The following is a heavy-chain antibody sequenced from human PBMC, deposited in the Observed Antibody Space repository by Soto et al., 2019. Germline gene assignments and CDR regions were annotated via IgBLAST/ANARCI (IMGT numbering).Heavy chain of an antibody. J-gene: IGHJ4*02. CDR2: IFCSGST. CDR1: GDSISSSNYF. V-gene: IGHV4-39*01. CDR3: ARRYGWLYFDY. D-gene: IGHD6-19*01. Sequence: PSETLSLTCTVSGDSISSSNYFWGWIRQPPGKGLEWIGTIFCSGSTYYNPSLKSRVTISVDTSKNQFSLRLISVTAADTALYYCARRYGWLYFDYWGQGSLVTVS.